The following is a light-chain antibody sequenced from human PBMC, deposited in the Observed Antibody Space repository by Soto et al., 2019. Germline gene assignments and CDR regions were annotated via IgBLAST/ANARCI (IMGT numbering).Light chain of an antibody. CDR1: SSDVGGYNY. CDR2: EVT. CDR3: SSYAGSNNL. Sequence: QSVLTQPPSASGSPGQSVTISCTGTSSDVGGYNYVSWYQQHPGKAPKLMIYEVTKRPSGVPDRFSGSKFGNTASLTVSGLQAEDEADYYCSSYAGSNNLFGGGTKVTV. V-gene: IGLV2-8*01. J-gene: IGLJ2*01.